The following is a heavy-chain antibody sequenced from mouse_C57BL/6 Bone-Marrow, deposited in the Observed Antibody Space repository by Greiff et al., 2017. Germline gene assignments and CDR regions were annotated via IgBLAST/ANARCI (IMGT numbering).Heavy chain of an antibody. V-gene: IGHV5-17*01. CDR2: ISSGSSTI. CDR1: GFTFSDYG. J-gene: IGHJ3*01. Sequence: EVQLLESGGGLVKPGGSLKLSCAASGFTFSDYGMHWVRQAPEKGLEWVAYISSGSSTIYYADTVKGRFTISRDNAKNTLFLQMTSLRSEDTAMYYCARGGSLAWFAYWGQGTLVTVSA. CDR3: ARGGSLAWFAY.